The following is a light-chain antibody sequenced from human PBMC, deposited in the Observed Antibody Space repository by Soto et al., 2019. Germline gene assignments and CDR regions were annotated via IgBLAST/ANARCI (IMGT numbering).Light chain of an antibody. CDR1: QNVRDSY. CDR3: QQYGSSPGT. V-gene: IGKV3-20*01. J-gene: IGKJ1*01. CDR2: DTS. Sequence: EIVLTQSPGTLSLSPGERATLSCRASQNVRDSYLAWYQQKPGQAPSLLLYDTSTRATGVPDRFSGSGSGTDFALTSSRVEPEDFALYFCQQYGSSPGTFGQGTKVEI.